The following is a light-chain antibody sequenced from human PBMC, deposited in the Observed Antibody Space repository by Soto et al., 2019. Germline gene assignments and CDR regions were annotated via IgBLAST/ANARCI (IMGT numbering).Light chain of an antibody. CDR1: QSVSSRD. CDR3: QQYGSSPRFT. V-gene: IGKV3-20*01. Sequence: EIVLTQSPGTLSLSPGERATLSCRASQSVSSRDLAWYQQKPGQAPRLLIYGASSRATGLPDRFSGSGSGTDFTLTISRLEPEDFAVYYCQQYGSSPRFTFGPGTKVDIK. J-gene: IGKJ3*01. CDR2: GAS.